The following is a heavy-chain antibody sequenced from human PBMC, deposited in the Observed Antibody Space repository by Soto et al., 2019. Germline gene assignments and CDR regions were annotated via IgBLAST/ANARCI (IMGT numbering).Heavy chain of an antibody. CDR2: ISAYNGNT. J-gene: IGHJ5*02. Sequence: GASVKVSCKASGYTFTSYGISWVRQAPGQGLEWMGWISAYNGNTNYAQKLQGRFTISRDNSKNTLYLQMNSLRAEDTAVYYCAREHTGIVGATSTENWFDPWGQGTLVTVSS. CDR1: GYTFTSYG. CDR3: AREHTGIVGATSTENWFDP. V-gene: IGHV1-18*04. D-gene: IGHD1-26*01.